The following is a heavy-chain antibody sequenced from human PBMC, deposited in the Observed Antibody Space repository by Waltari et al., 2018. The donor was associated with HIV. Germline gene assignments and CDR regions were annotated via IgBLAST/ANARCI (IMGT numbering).Heavy chain of an antibody. J-gene: IGHJ4*02. Sequence: EVHLGELGGGLVKHGRSLRHSRTGFGFCSGDFVISWFRQAPGKGLEWVGLIRSRTYGGATEYAASGKGRFTISRDDLKSVAYLQMNSLKTEDTAVYYCTRSSKLDYWGQGTLVTVSS. V-gene: IGHV3-49*05. CDR1: GFCSGDFV. CDR2: IRSRTYGGAT. CDR3: TRSSKLDY. D-gene: IGHD4-4*01.